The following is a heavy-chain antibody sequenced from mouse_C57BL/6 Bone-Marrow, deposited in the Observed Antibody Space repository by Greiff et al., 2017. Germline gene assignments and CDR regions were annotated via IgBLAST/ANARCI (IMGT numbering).Heavy chain of an antibody. V-gene: IGHV14-1*01. CDR3: TTVLRGYFDV. Sequence: EVQLQQSGAELVRPGASVKLSCKASGYNIKDYYMHWVKQRPEQGLEWIGRIDPEDGDTEYAPKFQGKATMTADTSSNTAYLQLSSLTSEDTAVYYCTTVLRGYFDVWGTGTTVTVSS. CDR2: IDPEDGDT. D-gene: IGHD1-1*01. J-gene: IGHJ1*03. CDR1: GYNIKDYY.